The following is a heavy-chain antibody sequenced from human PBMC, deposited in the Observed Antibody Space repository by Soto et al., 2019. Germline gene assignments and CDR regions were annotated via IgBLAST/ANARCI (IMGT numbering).Heavy chain of an antibody. CDR3: AKDQGIAASHGID. CDR2: IANDGRDK. Sequence: QVQLVESGGGVVQPGTSLRLSCAASGFTFNNYGMHWVRQAPGTGLEWVAGIANDGRDKYYADSVKGRPTISRDNSKNTLYLQMDSLRAEDTAVYYFAKDQGIAASHGIDWGQGTMVTVSS. CDR1: GFTFNNYG. D-gene: IGHD6-13*01. J-gene: IGHJ3*01. V-gene: IGHV3-30*18.